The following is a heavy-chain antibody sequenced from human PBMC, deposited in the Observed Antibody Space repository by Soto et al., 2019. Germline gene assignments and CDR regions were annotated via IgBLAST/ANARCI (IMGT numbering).Heavy chain of an antibody. CDR3: ALTRYYYDSSGYYYENAFDI. CDR2: IIPIFGTA. Sequence: QVQLVQSGAEVKKPGSSVKVSCKASGGTFSSYAISWVRQAPGQGLEWMGGIIPIFGTANYAQKFRGRVTITADESTSTAYMELSSLRSEDTAVYYCALTRYYYDSSGYYYENAFDIWGQGTMVTVSS. J-gene: IGHJ3*02. V-gene: IGHV1-69*01. CDR1: GGTFSSYA. D-gene: IGHD3-22*01.